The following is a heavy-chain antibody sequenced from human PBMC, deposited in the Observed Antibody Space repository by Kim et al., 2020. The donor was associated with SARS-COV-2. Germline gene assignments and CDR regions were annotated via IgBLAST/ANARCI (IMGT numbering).Heavy chain of an antibody. CDR1: GGSISRGGYY. CDR3: ASSTVAARPDS. J-gene: IGHJ4*02. D-gene: IGHD6-6*01. Sequence: SETLSLTCTVSGGSISRGGYYWSWIRQHPGKGLEWIGYIYYSGSTYYNPSLKSRVTISLDTSRNQFSLKLSSVTAADTAMYYCASSTVAARPDSWGQGTLVTVSS. CDR2: IYYSGST. V-gene: IGHV4-31*03.